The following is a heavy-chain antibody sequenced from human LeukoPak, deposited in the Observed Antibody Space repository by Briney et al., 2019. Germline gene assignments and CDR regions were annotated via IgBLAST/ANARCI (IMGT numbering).Heavy chain of an antibody. Sequence: QAGGSLRLSCAASGFTLSHYAMHWVRQAPGKGLEWVAFISYDGSNKYYADSVKGRFTISRDNSKNTLYLQMSSLRAEDTAVYYCAKDGGGLGYGSGSYYIDWGQGTLVTVSS. J-gene: IGHJ4*02. CDR2: ISYDGSNK. D-gene: IGHD3-10*01. CDR3: AKDGGGLGYGSGSYYID. CDR1: GFTLSHYA. V-gene: IGHV3-30-3*01.